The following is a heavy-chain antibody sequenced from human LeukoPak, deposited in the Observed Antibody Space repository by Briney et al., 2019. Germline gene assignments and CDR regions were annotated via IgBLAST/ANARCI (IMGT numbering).Heavy chain of an antibody. D-gene: IGHD3-10*01. CDR3: AKDYYYHSGRGSGGMDV. Sequence: VASVKVSCKASGYTFTGYYIHWARQAPGQGLEWMGWINPNSGGTNYAQRFQGRVTMTRETSISTAYMELSSLRSDDTAVYYCAKDYYYHSGRGSGGMDVWGQGTTVTVSS. V-gene: IGHV1-2*02. CDR2: INPNSGGT. CDR1: GYTFTGYY. J-gene: IGHJ6*02.